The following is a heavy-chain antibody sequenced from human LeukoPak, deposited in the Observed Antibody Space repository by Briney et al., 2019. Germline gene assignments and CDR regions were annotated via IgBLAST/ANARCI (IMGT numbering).Heavy chain of an antibody. CDR2: INHSGST. J-gene: IGHJ4*02. CDR1: GGSFSGYY. D-gene: IGHD6-13*01. CDR3: ARGQGIAAAGCLDY. Sequence: SETLSLTCAVYGGSFSGYYWSWIRQPPGKGLEWIGEINHSGSTNYNPSLKSRVTISVDASKNQFSLKLSSVTAADTAVYYCARGQGIAAAGCLDYWGQGTLVTVSS. V-gene: IGHV4-34*01.